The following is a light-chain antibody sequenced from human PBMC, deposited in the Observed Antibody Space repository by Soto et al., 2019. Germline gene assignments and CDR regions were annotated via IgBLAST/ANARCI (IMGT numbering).Light chain of an antibody. J-gene: IGKJ1*01. V-gene: IGKV3-20*01. CDR3: QQYETSLRT. CDR2: GAS. CDR1: QTVSSSY. Sequence: EIVLTQSPATLSLSPGERATLSCRASQTVSSSYLAWYKQTPGQAPRLLIYGASSRATGLPDRFSGSGSGTDFTLTISRLEPEDFALYYCQQYETSLRTFGQGTKVEIK.